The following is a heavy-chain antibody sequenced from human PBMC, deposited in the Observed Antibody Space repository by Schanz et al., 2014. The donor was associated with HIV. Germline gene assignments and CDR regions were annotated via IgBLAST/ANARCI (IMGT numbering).Heavy chain of an antibody. V-gene: IGHV3-30*19. D-gene: IGHD6-19*01. Sequence: QVQLVESGGGVVQPGTSLRLSCVASGFTFSNDGMHWVRQAPGKGLEWVAGMSHDGFSKYFADSVKGRFAISREDSKNTVHLQMDSLRPEDTAVYYCAREGESSGRAGLFDLWGQGAMVTVSS. J-gene: IGHJ3*01. CDR3: AREGESSGRAGLFDL. CDR2: MSHDGFSK. CDR1: GFTFSNDG.